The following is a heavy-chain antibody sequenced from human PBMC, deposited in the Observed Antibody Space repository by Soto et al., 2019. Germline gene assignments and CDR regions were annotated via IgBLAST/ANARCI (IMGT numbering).Heavy chain of an antibody. CDR1: GYTFTGYY. V-gene: IGHV1-3*01. J-gene: IGHJ6*03. CDR2: INAGNGNT. Sequence: ASVKVSCKASGYTFTGYYMHWVRQAPGQRLEWMGWINAGNGNTKYSQKFQGRVTITRDTSASTAYMELSSLRSEDTAVYYCARDTPYDILTGYDNYYYYYYMDVWGKGTTVTVSS. D-gene: IGHD3-9*01. CDR3: ARDTPYDILTGYDNYYYYYYMDV.